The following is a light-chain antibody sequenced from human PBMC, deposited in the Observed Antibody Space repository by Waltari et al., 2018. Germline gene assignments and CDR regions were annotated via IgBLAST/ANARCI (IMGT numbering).Light chain of an antibody. V-gene: IGLV4-69*02. CDR2: VNSDGSH. J-gene: IGLJ7*01. CDR1: SGHSSYA. CDR3: QTWGTGIGV. Sequence: QLVLTQSPSASASLGASVKLTCTLSSGHSSYAIAWHQQQPEKGPRYLMKVNSDGSHTKGDGSPDRFSGSSSGAERYLTISSLQSEDEADYYCQTWGTGIGVFGGGTQLTVL.